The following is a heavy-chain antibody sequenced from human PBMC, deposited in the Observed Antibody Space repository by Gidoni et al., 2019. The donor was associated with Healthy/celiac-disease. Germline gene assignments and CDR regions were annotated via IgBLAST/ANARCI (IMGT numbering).Heavy chain of an antibody. CDR2: ISYDGSNK. J-gene: IGHJ6*02. CDR1: VFPFSSYG. CDR3: AKDHLFGNGMDV. Sequence: QVQLVESWGGVVQPGMSLRLDCAASVFPFSSYGMHWVRQAPGKGLEWVAVISYDGSNKYYADSVKGRFTISRDNSKNTLYLQMNSLRAEDTAVYYCAKDHLFGNGMDVWGQGTTVTVSS. D-gene: IGHD3-3*01. V-gene: IGHV3-30*18.